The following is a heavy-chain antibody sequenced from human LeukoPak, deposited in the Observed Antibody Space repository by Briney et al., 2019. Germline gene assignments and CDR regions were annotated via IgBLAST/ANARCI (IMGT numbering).Heavy chain of an antibody. J-gene: IGHJ5*02. CDR2: IKSKTDGGTT. CDR3: TTDRGGSSIWFDP. D-gene: IGHD3-10*01. CDR1: GLTFSNAW. Sequence: PGGSLRLSCAASGLTFSNAWMSWVRQAPGKGLEWVGRIKSKTDGGTTDYAAPVKGRFTISRDDSKNTLYLQMNSLKTEDTAVYYCTTDRGGSSIWFDPWGQGTLVTVSS. V-gene: IGHV3-15*01.